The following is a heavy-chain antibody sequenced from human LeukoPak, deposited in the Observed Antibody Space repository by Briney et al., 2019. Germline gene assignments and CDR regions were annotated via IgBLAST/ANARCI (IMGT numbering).Heavy chain of an antibody. J-gene: IGHJ4*02. CDR3: AKDTNIAAAGLDY. Sequence: GGSLRLSCAASGFTFDDYAMHWVRQAPGKGLEWVSGISWNNGNIGYADSVKGRFTISRDNAKNSLYLQMNSLRAEDTALYYCAKDTNIAAAGLDYWGQGTLVTVSS. D-gene: IGHD6-13*01. CDR2: ISWNNGNI. CDR1: GFTFDDYA. V-gene: IGHV3-9*01.